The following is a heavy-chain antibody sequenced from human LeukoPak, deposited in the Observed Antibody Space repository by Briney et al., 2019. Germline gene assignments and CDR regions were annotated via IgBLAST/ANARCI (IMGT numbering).Heavy chain of an antibody. V-gene: IGHV1-2*02. J-gene: IGHJ5*02. CDR1: GYTFTVYY. CDR3: ARSIAAAGIIWFDP. D-gene: IGHD6-13*01. Sequence: ASVTLYFTASGYTFTVYYLHWVRQPPGQGLERVGWINPNSGGTDYAQKFQGRVTMTRDTSISTAYMELSRMRSDDTAVYYCARSIAAAGIIWFDPWGQGTLVTVSS. CDR2: INPNSGGT.